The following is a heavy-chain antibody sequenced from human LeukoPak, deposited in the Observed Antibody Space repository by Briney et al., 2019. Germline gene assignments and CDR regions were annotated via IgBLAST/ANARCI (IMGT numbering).Heavy chain of an antibody. J-gene: IGHJ6*03. CDR2: INSDGSST. CDR1: GFTFRGYW. Sequence: GGSLRLSCAASGFTFRGYWMHWVRQAPGKGLVWVSRINSDGSSTSYANSVKGRFTISRDNAKNSLYLQMNSLRAEDTTVYYCARDGYHYYGSGTYFGYYYMDVWGKGTTVTISS. V-gene: IGHV3-74*01. CDR3: ARDGYHYYGSGTYFGYYYMDV. D-gene: IGHD3-10*01.